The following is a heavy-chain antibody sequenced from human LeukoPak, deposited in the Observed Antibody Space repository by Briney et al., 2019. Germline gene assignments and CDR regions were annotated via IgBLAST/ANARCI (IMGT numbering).Heavy chain of an antibody. V-gene: IGHV3-30*02. D-gene: IGHD1/OR15-1a*01. CDR3: AKSTGEQLYFRDFDY. CDR1: GFTFSRYG. CDR2: IRYDGTNK. J-gene: IGHJ4*02. Sequence: PGGSLRLSCAASGFTFSRYGMHWVRQAPGKGLQWVAFIRYDGTNKYYADSVKGRFTMSRDSSKNTLYLQMNSLRAEDTAVYYCAKSTGEQLYFRDFDYWGQGTLVTVAS.